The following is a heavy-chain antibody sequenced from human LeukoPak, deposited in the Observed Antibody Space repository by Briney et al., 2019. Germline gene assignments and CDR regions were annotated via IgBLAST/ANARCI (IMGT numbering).Heavy chain of an antibody. J-gene: IGHJ4*02. V-gene: IGHV3-21*01. Sequence: PGGSLRLSCAASGFTFSSYDMNWFRQAPGKGLEWVSSISYLSSHIYYGDSVKGRSSISRDNAKNSLYLQMNTLGAEDTAIYYCGRAFPPLRTSSAGDLWGQGILVTVSS. D-gene: IGHD3-16*01. CDR3: GRAFPPLRTSSAGDL. CDR2: ISYLSSHI. CDR1: GFTFSSYD.